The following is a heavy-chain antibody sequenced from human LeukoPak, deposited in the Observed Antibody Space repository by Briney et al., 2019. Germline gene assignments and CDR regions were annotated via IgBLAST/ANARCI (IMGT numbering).Heavy chain of an antibody. Sequence: SETLSLTCAVYGGSFSGYYWSWIRQPPGKGLEWIGEINHSGSTNYNPSLRSRVTMSLDTSKNQFSLKLYSVTAADTAVYYCARETSQKGAHYMDVWGKGTTVTISS. CDR2: INHSGST. V-gene: IGHV4-34*01. J-gene: IGHJ6*03. CDR1: GGSFSGYY. D-gene: IGHD3-16*01. CDR3: ARETSQKGAHYMDV.